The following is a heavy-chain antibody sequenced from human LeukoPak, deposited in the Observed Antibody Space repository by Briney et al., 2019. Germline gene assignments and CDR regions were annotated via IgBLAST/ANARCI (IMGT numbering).Heavy chain of an antibody. D-gene: IGHD3-10*01. Sequence: GRSLRLSCAASGFTFSSYSMNWVRQAPGKGLDWVSSISSSSSYIFYADSVKGRFTISRDNAKNSLYLQMNSLRAEDTAVYYCARESGYGSGSYPDYWGQGTLVTVSS. CDR2: ISSSSSYI. V-gene: IGHV3-21*01. J-gene: IGHJ4*02. CDR1: GFTFSSYS. CDR3: ARESGYGSGSYPDY.